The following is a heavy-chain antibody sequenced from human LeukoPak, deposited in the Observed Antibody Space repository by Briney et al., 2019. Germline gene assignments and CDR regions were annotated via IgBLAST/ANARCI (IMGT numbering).Heavy chain of an antibody. CDR2: ISYDGSNK. V-gene: IGHV3-30*03. J-gene: IGHJ3*02. CDR3: AREVIVGAHDAFDI. CDR1: GFTFSSYG. D-gene: IGHD1-26*01. Sequence: PGGSLRLSCAASGFTFSSYGMHWVRQAPGKGLEWVAVISYDGSNKYYADSVKGRFTISRDNSKNTLYLQMNSLRAEDTAVYYCAREVIVGAHDAFDIWGQGTMVTVSS.